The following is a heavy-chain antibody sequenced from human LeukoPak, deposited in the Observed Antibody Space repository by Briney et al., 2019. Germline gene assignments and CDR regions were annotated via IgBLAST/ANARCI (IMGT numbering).Heavy chain of an antibody. V-gene: IGHV4-34*01. J-gene: IGHJ4*02. CDR1: GGSFSGYY. Sequence: SETLSLTCAVYGGSFSGYYWSWIRQPPGKGLEWIGEINHSGSTNYNPSLKSRVTMSVDTSKNQFSLKLSSVTAADTAVYYCARDNSLSGLGDYWGQGTLVTVSS. CDR3: ARDNSLSGLGDY. CDR2: INHSGST. D-gene: IGHD2-15*01.